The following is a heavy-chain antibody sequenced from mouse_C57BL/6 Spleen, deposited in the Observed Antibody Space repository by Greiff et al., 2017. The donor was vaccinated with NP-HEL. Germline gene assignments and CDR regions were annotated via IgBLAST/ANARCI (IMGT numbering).Heavy chain of an antibody. CDR3: ARYTRGSSDY. CDR2: INPNNGGT. J-gene: IGHJ2*01. CDR1: GYTFTDYY. Sequence: VQLQQSGPELVKPGASVKISCKASGYTFTDYYMNWVKQSHGKSLEWIGDINPNNGGTSYNQKFKGKATLTVDKSSSTAYMELRSLTSEDSAVYYCARYTRGSSDYWGQGTTLTVSS. V-gene: IGHV1-26*01.